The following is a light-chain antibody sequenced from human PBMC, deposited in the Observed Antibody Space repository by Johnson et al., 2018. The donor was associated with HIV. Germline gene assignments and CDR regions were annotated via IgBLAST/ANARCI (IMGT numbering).Light chain of an antibody. V-gene: IGLV1-51*01. CDR3: GTWDSSLYAYV. CDR1: SSNIGNNY. Sequence: QSVLTQPPSVSAATGQKVTISCSGSSSNIGNNYVSWYQQVPGTAPKLLIYDNNKRPSGIPDRFYGSKSGTSATLGITGLQTGDEADYYCGTWDSSLYAYVFGTGTKVTAL. CDR2: DNN. J-gene: IGLJ1*01.